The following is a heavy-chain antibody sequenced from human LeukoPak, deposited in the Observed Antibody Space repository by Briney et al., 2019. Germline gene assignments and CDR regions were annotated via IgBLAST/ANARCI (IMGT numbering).Heavy chain of an antibody. J-gene: IGHJ4*02. V-gene: IGHV3-11*04. D-gene: IGHD3-10*01. Sequence: GGSLRLSCAASGCTFSDYYMTWIRQAPGKGLERVSYISDSGTLIYYADSVQGRFTTSRDNAKNSLYLQMDSLRVEDTAMYYCARNSKYYYGSGSYYNSWGQGTLVSVSS. CDR3: ARNSKYYYGSGSYYNS. CDR1: GCTFSDYY. CDR2: ISDSGTLI.